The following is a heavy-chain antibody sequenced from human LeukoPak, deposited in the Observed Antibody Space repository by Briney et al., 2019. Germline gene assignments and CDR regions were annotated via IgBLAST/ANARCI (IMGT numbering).Heavy chain of an antibody. J-gene: IGHJ4*02. CDR3: ARGPIAVAGNDY. Sequence: PGGSLRLSCAASGFTFSSYSMNWVRQAPGKGLGWVSSISSSSSYIYYADSVKGRFTISRDNAKNSLYLQMNSLRAEDTAVYYCARGPIAVAGNDYWGQGTLVTVSS. CDR1: GFTFSSYS. D-gene: IGHD6-19*01. CDR2: ISSSSSYI. V-gene: IGHV3-21*01.